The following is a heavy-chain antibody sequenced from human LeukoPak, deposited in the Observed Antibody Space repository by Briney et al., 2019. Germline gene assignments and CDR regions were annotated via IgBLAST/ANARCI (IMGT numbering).Heavy chain of an antibody. D-gene: IGHD3-10*01. CDR1: GGPISSGSYY. V-gene: IGHV4-61*02. CDR3: ARRVSGSGSFHMDV. CDR2: IYTSGST. J-gene: IGHJ6*03. Sequence: SETLSLTCTVSGGPISSGSYYWSWIRQPAGKGLEWIGRIYTSGSTNYNPALKSRVTISVDASKNQFSLKLSSVTAADTAVYYCARRVSGSGSFHMDVWGKGTTVTISS.